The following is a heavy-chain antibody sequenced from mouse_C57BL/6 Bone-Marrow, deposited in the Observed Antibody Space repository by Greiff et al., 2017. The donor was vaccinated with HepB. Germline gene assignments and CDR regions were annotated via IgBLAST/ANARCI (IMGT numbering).Heavy chain of an antibody. CDR2: INSDGGST. V-gene: IGHV5-2*01. CDR3: ERHVGDYDEVLYFDV. CDR1: EYEFPSHD. J-gene: IGHJ1*03. Sequence: DVMLVESGGGLVQPGESLKLSCESNEYEFPSHDMSWVRKTPEKRLELVAAINSDGGSTYYPDTMERRFIISRDNTKKTLYLQMSSLRSEDTALYYCERHVGDYDEVLYFDVWGTGTTVTVSS. D-gene: IGHD2-4*01.